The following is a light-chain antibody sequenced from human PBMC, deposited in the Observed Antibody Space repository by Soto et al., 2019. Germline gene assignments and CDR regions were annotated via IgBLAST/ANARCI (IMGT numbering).Light chain of an antibody. V-gene: IGLV2-23*01. CDR1: SSDVGSYNF. CDR3: CSYAGDSAPYV. Sequence: QSVLTQPASVSGSPGQSITISCTGTSSDVGSYNFASWYQHHPGKAPKVMIYEGSKRPSGVSNRFSGSKSGNTASLTISGLQAEDEADYYCCSYAGDSAPYVFGTGTKLTVL. CDR2: EGS. J-gene: IGLJ1*01.